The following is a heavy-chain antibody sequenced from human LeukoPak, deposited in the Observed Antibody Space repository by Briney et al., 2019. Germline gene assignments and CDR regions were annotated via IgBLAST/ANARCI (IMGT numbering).Heavy chain of an antibody. V-gene: IGHV3-23*01. CDR2: VSGSGDYT. D-gene: IGHD5-24*01. CDR3: ARPGQMASPWYFDL. Sequence: GGSLRLSCAASGFTLSVYAMSWVRQAPGKGLEWVSAVSGSGDYTHYADSVKGRFTISRDSSKNTLYLQMNSLRADDTGLYYCARPGQMASPWYFDLWGRGTLVTVSS. CDR1: GFTLSVYA. J-gene: IGHJ2*01.